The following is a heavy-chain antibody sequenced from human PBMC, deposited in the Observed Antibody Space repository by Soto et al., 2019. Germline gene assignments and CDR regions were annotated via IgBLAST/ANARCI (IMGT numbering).Heavy chain of an antibody. CDR1: GFTFSNAW. D-gene: IGHD3-16*02. V-gene: IGHV3-15*01. J-gene: IGHJ5*02. Sequence: GGSLRLSCAASGFTFSNAWMSWVRQAPGKGLEWVGRIKSKTDGGTTDYAAPVKGRFTISRDDSKNTLYLQMNSLKTEGTAVYYCTTVLPLGELSPNWFDPWGQGTLVTVSS. CDR3: TTVLPLGELSPNWFDP. CDR2: IKSKTDGGTT.